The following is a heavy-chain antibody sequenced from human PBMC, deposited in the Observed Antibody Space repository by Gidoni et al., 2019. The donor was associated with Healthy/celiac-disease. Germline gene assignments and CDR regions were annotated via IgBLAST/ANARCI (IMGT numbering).Heavy chain of an antibody. V-gene: IGHV3-30*18. CDR3: AKVVSSSSGEGY. J-gene: IGHJ4*02. Sequence: QVQLVESGGGVVQPGRSLRLSCAASGLTFSSYGMHWVRQAPGKGLEWVAVISYDGSNKYYADSVKGRFTISRDNSKNTLYLQMNSLRAEDTAVYYCAKVVSSSSGEGYWGQGTLVTVSS. CDR2: ISYDGSNK. CDR1: GLTFSSYG. D-gene: IGHD6-13*01.